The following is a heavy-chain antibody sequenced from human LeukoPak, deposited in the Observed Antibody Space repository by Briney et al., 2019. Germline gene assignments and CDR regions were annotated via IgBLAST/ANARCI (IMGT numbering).Heavy chain of an antibody. CDR2: ISGSGGST. V-gene: IGHV3-23*01. CDR1: GFTFSSYA. J-gene: IGHJ6*02. Sequence: GGSLRLSCAASGFTFSSYATSWVRQAPGKGLEWVSAISGSGGSTYYADSVKGRFTISRDNSKNTLYLQMNSLRAEDAAVYYCAKDPIDTVHGMDVWGQGTTVTVSS. D-gene: IGHD5-18*01. CDR3: AKDPIDTVHGMDV.